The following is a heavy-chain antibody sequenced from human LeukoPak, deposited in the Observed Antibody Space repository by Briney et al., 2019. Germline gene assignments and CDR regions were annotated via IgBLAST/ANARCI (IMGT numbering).Heavy chain of an antibody. CDR1: GFTFDDYA. CDR2: ISWNSGSI. J-gene: IGHJ6*02. V-gene: IGHV3-9*01. CDR3: AKDRSGRGYGMDV. D-gene: IGHD1-26*01. Sequence: GGSLRLSCAASGFTFDDYAMHWVRQAPGKGLEWVSGISWNSGSIGYADSVKGRFTISRDNAKNSLYLQMNGLRAEDTALYYCAKDRSGRGYGMDVWGQGTTVTVSS.